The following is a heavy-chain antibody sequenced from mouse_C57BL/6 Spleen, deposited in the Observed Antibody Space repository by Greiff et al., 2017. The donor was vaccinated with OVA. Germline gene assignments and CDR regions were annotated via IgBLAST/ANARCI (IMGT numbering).Heavy chain of an antibody. CDR2: INPYNGGT. Sequence: VQLQQSGPVLVKPGASVKMSCKASGYTFTDYYMNWVKQSHGKSLEWIGVINPYNGGTSYNQKFKGKATLTVDKSSSTAYMELNSLTSEDSAVYYCARGITTEYFDYWGQGTTLTVSS. V-gene: IGHV1-19*01. CDR3: ARGITTEYFDY. D-gene: IGHD1-1*01. J-gene: IGHJ2*01. CDR1: GYTFTDYY.